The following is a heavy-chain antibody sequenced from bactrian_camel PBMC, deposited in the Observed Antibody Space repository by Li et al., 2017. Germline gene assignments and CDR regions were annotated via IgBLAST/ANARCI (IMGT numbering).Heavy chain of an antibody. D-gene: IGHD1*01. CDR3: ASHCLSADLGVSNPGTLVT. CDR1: GFQFSDYP. CDR2: INNGGLMT. J-gene: IGHJ6*01. Sequence: VQLVESGGGLVQPGGSLRLSCIASGFQFSDYPMSWVRQAPGKGLEWVSGINNGGLMTYYADFVKGRFTISRDNAKNTLYLKMNSLKPEDTALYYCASHCLSADLGVSNPGTLVTGARGPRSPSP. V-gene: IGHV3S31*01.